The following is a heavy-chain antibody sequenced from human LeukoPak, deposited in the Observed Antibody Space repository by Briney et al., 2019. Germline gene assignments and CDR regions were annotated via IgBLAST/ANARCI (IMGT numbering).Heavy chain of an antibody. CDR1: GFTFSSYA. CDR2: ISGSGGST. V-gene: IGHV3-23*01. J-gene: IGHJ4*02. D-gene: IGHD2-8*02. CDR3: VSRGCTGDACFAASFHCFDH. Sequence: GGSLRLSCAASGFTFSSYAMSWVRQAPGKGLEWVSAISGSGGSTYYADSVKGRFTISRDNSKNTLYLQMNSLRAEDTAVYHRVSRGCTGDACFAASFHCFDHWGQGTLVTVSS.